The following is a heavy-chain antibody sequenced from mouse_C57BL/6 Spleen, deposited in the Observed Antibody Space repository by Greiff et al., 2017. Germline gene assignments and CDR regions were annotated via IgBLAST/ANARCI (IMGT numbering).Heavy chain of an antibody. D-gene: IGHD2-4*01. V-gene: IGHV5-17*01. J-gene: IGHJ3*01. CDR2: ISSGSSTI. Sequence: EVQLQQSGGGLVKPGGSLKLSCAASGFTFSDYGMHWVRQAPEKGLEWVAYISSGSSTIYYADTVKGRFTISRDNAKNTLFLQMTSLRSEDTAMYYCATAYDYDGTWFAYWGQGTLVTGSA. CDR1: GFTFSDYG. CDR3: ATAYDYDGTWFAY.